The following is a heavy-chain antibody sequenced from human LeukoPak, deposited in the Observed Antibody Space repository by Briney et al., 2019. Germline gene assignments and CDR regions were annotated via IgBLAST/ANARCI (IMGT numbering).Heavy chain of an antibody. J-gene: IGHJ4*02. V-gene: IGHV3-74*01. D-gene: IGHD1-26*01. CDR1: GFTFSSYW. Sequence: GGSLRLSCAASGFTFSSYWMHWVRQAPGKGMVWVSRINSDGSSTSYADSVKGRFTISRDNAKNTLYLQMNSLRAEDAAVYYCARGEVGAAPLDYWGQGTLVTVSS. CDR2: INSDGSST. CDR3: ARGEVGAAPLDY.